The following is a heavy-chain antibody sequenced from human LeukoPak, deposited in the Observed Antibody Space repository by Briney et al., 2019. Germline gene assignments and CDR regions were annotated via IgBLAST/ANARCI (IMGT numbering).Heavy chain of an antibody. V-gene: IGHV4-39*01. CDR1: GGSISSSSYY. Sequence: SETLSLTCTVSGGSISSSSYYWGWIRQPPGKGLEWIGSIYYSGSTYCNPSLKSRVTISVDTSKNQFSLKLSSVTAADTAVYYCARSDYGDQGFDYWGQGTLVTVSS. J-gene: IGHJ4*02. D-gene: IGHD4-17*01. CDR3: ARSDYGDQGFDY. CDR2: IYYSGST.